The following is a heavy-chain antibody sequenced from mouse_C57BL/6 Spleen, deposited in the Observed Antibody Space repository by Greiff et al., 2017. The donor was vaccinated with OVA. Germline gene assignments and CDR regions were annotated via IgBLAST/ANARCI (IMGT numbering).Heavy chain of an antibody. CDR3: ARYSNWDPFAY. D-gene: IGHD4-1*02. CDR1: GYTFTDYY. V-gene: IGHV1-75*01. J-gene: IGHJ3*01. Sequence: VKLMESGPELVKPGASVKISCKASGYTFTDYYINWVKQRPGQGLEWIGWIFPGSGSTYYNEKFKGKATLTVDKSSSTAYMLLSSLTSEDSAVYFCARYSNWDPFAYWGQGTLVTVSA. CDR2: IFPGSGST.